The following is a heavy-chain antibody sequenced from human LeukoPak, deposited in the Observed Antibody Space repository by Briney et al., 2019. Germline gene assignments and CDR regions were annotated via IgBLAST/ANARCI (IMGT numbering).Heavy chain of an antibody. CDR1: GFPLSKYW. J-gene: IGHJ4*02. V-gene: IGHV3-7*01. D-gene: IGHD4-11*01. CDR3: ARTTAGFDY. Sequence: GGSLRLSCAASGFPLSKYWMSWVRQAPGKGLEWVANIKQDGSEKYYVDSMEGRFTISRDNAKNSLYLQMNSLRAEDTAVYYCARTTAGFDYWGQGTLVTVSS. CDR2: IKQDGSEK.